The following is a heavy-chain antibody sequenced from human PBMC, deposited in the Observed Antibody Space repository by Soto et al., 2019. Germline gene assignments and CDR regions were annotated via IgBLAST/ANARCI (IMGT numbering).Heavy chain of an antibody. CDR1: GFTFSSYA. J-gene: IGHJ4*02. CDR3: AKDTIPSQLRDY. D-gene: IGHD6-6*01. V-gene: IGHV3-23*01. Sequence: EVQLLESGGGLVQPGGSLRLSCAASGFTFSSYAMSWVRQAPGKGLEWVTAISGSGGSTYYAYSVKGRFTISRDNSKNTLYLQMNSLRAEDTAVYYCAKDTIPSQLRDYRGQGTLVTVSS. CDR2: ISGSGGST.